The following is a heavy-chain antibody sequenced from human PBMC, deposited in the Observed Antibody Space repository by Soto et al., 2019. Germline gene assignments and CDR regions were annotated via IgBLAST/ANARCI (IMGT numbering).Heavy chain of an antibody. D-gene: IGHD1-26*01. Sequence: VQLKESGPGLVRPSGTLSLTCDVSSGSITTSVLWTWVRQFPGKGLEWIGEIAHDGHTNYNPSLSGRVTMSVDLSNSQFSLNVASVPAADTAVYFCVGGRDYDYWGQGTLVTVSS. J-gene: IGHJ4*02. V-gene: IGHV4-4*02. CDR3: VGGRDYDY. CDR2: IAHDGHT. CDR1: SGSITTSVL.